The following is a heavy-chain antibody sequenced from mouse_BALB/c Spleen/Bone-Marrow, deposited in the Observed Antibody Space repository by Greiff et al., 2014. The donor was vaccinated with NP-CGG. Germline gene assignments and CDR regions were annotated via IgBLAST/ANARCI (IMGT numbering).Heavy chain of an antibody. D-gene: IGHD2-1*01. J-gene: IGHJ1*01. CDR2: IYPGNSDT. V-gene: IGHV1-5*01. CDR1: GYTFTSYW. CDR3: TRDYGNSWYFDV. Sequence: EVKLVESGTVLARPGASVKMSCKASGYTFTSYWMHWVKQRPGQGLEWIGAIYPGNSDTSYNQKFKGKAKLTAVTSTSTAYMELSNLTNEDSAVYYCTRDYGNSWYFDVWGAGTTVTVSS.